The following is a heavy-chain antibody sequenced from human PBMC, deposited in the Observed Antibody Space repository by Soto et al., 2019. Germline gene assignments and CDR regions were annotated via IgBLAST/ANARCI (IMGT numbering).Heavy chain of an antibody. Sequence: GGSLRLSCSASGFTFSSYAMHWVRQAPGKGLEYVSAISSNGGSTYYADSVKGRFTISRDNSKNTLYLQMSSLRAEDTAVYYCATFVGGHAFDIWGQGTMVTVSS. V-gene: IGHV3-64D*06. CDR3: ATFVGGHAFDI. J-gene: IGHJ3*02. D-gene: IGHD3-3*02. CDR2: ISSNGGST. CDR1: GFTFSSYA.